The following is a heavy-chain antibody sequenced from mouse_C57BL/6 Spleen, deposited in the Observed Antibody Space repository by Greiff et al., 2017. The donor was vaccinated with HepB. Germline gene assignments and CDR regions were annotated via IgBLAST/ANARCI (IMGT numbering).Heavy chain of an antibody. CDR2: IYPGDGDT. V-gene: IGHV1-80*01. CDR1: GYAFSSYW. Sequence: VQLVESGAELVKPGASVKISCKASGYAFSSYWMNWVKQRPGKGLEWIGQIYPGDGDTNYNGKFKGKATLTADKSSSTAYMQLSSLASEDSAVYFCARERGYGNDWYFDVWGTGTTVTVSS. J-gene: IGHJ1*03. CDR3: ARERGYGNDWYFDV. D-gene: IGHD2-10*02.